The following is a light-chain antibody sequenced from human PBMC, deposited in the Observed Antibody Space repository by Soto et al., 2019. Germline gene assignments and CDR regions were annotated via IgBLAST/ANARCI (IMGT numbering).Light chain of an antibody. J-gene: IGKJ1*01. CDR3: QQRET. Sequence: EIVLTQSPATLSLSPGERATLSCRASQSVSSYLAWYQQKPGQAPRPLIYDASNRATGIPARFSGSGSGTDFTLTISSLEPEDFAVYYCQQRETFGQGTKVDIK. V-gene: IGKV3-11*01. CDR2: DAS. CDR1: QSVSSY.